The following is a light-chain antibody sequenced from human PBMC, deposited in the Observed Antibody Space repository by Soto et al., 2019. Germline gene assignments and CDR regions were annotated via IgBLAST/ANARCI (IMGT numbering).Light chain of an antibody. J-gene: IGKJ4*01. CDR2: AAS. CDR3: QQDYNCPVT. CDR1: QGVSSS. V-gene: IGKV3-15*01. Sequence: EILMTQSPATLSVSPVERATLSCRASQGVSSSLAWYQQKPGQAPRLLIYAASSMHTGVPPRFSGSGSGTEFTLTVDSLQPEDFAVYYCQQDYNCPVTFGGGTKVDIK.